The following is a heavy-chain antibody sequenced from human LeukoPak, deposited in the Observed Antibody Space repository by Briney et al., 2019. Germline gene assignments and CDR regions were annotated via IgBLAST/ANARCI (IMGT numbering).Heavy chain of an antibody. D-gene: IGHD3-22*01. Sequence: SETLSLTCTVSGGSISSYYWSWIRQPPGKGLEWIGYIYYSGSTNYNPSLKSRVTISVGTSKNQFSLKLSSVTAADTAVYYCARVMIDYFDYWGQGTLVTVSS. CDR1: GGSISSYY. CDR3: ARVMIDYFDY. J-gene: IGHJ4*02. CDR2: IYYSGST. V-gene: IGHV4-59*01.